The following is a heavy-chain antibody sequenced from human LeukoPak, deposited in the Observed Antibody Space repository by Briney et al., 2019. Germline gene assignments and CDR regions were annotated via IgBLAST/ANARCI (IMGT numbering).Heavy chain of an antibody. V-gene: IGHV4-59*08. CDR3: ARTLVVPAADGGNWFDP. Sequence: SSETLSLTCTVSGGSISSYYWSWIRQPPGKGLEWIGYIYYSGSTNYNPSLKSRVTISVDTSKNQLSLKLSSVTAADTAVYYCARTLVVPAADGGNWFDPWGQGTLVTVSS. CDR1: GGSISSYY. CDR2: IYYSGST. J-gene: IGHJ5*02. D-gene: IGHD2-2*01.